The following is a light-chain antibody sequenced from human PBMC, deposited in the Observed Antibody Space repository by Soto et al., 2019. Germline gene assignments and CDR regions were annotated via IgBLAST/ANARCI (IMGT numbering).Light chain of an antibody. V-gene: IGKV1-9*01. J-gene: IGKJ1*01. CDR1: QGISSY. CDR2: AAS. CDR3: QQLNSYPWT. Sequence: DIQLTQSPSFLSASVGDRVTITCRASQGISSYLAWYQQKAGKAPKLLIYAASTLQSGVPSRFSGSGSGTEFTLTISSLQPDDCATYYCQQLNSYPWTFGQGTKVEIK.